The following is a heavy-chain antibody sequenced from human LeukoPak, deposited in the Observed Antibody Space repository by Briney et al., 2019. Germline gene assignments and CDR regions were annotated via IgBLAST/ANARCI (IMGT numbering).Heavy chain of an antibody. CDR1: GFTCSRYW. Sequence: GRSLRLSCAASGFTCSRYWMNWVRQAPGKGLEWVANIKKDGSERYYVDSVKGRFTISRDNTKKSLYLQMNTLRAEDTAVYYCARDLAGPPQEAFDIWGQGAMVTVSS. CDR2: IKKDGSER. CDR3: ARDLAGPPQEAFDI. V-gene: IGHV3-7*01. J-gene: IGHJ3*02.